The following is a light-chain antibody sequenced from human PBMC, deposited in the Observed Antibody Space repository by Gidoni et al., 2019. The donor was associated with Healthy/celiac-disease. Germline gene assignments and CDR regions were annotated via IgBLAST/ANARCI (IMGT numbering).Light chain of an antibody. CDR3: QQYYSTLT. CDR1: QSVLYSSNNKNY. CDR2: WAS. V-gene: IGKV4-1*01. Sequence: DIVMTHSPDSLAVSLGERATINCKSSQSVLYSSNNKNYLAWYQQKPGQPPKLLIYWASTRESGVPDRFSGSGSGTDFTRTISSLQAEDVAVYYCQQYYSTLTFXGXTKVEIK. J-gene: IGKJ4*01.